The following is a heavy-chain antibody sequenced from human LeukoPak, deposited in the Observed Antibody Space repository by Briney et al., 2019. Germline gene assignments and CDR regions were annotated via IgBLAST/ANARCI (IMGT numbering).Heavy chain of an antibody. CDR3: ATLDMTTVTTGGLNAFDI. J-gene: IGHJ3*02. Sequence: GGSLRLSCAASGFTFSSYSMNWVRQAPGKGLEWVSSISSSSSYIYYADSVKGRFTISRDNAKHSLYLQMNSLRAEDTAVYYCATLDMTTVTTGGLNAFDIWGQGTMVTVSS. CDR1: GFTFSSYS. V-gene: IGHV3-21*01. CDR2: ISSSSSYI. D-gene: IGHD4-17*01.